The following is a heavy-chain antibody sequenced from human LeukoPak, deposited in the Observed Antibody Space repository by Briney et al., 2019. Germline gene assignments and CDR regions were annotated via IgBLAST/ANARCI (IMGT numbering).Heavy chain of an antibody. CDR2: FFSGGTT. J-gene: IGHJ4*02. V-gene: IGHV3-53*01. CDR3: ARAAHSGQSSRYFDY. D-gene: IGHD6-19*01. Sequence: GGSLRLSCVASGFTVSSNYMSWVRQPPGKGLEWVSVFFSGGTTYYIDPVKGRFTISRDNAYNSLYPQMNSLRADDTAVYYCARAAHSGQSSRYFDYWGQGILVAVSS. CDR1: GFTVSSNY.